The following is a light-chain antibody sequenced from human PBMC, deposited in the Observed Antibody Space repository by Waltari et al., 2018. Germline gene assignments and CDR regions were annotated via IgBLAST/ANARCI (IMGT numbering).Light chain of an antibody. CDR2: GAS. Sequence: VLTQSPGTLSLSPGERATLSCRASQTIPSRYLACYQQRPGQAPRLLIYGASSRATGIPDRFSSSGSGTDFTLTISRLEPEDFAVYYCQQYGTSPPWTFGPGTKVEIK. J-gene: IGKJ1*01. V-gene: IGKV3-20*01. CDR1: QTIPSRY. CDR3: QQYGTSPPWT.